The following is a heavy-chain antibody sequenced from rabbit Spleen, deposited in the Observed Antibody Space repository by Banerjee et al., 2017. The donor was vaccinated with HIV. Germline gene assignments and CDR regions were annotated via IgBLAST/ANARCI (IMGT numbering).Heavy chain of an antibody. CDR2: IYIGSGNT. D-gene: IGHD8-1*01. J-gene: IGHJ6*01. V-gene: IGHV1S40*01. CDR3: ARDTGSSFSSYGMDL. Sequence: QSLEESGGDLVKPGASLTLTCTASGFDFSSYYMCWVRQAPGKGVEWIGCIYIGSGNTYYASWAKGRFTISRTSSTTVTLQMTSLTVADTATYFCARDTGSSFSSYGMDLWGQGTLVTVS. CDR1: GFDFSSYY.